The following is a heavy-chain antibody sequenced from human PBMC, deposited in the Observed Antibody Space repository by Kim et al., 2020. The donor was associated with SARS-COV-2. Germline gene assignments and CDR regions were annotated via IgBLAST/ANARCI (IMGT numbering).Heavy chain of an antibody. D-gene: IGHD6-6*01. Sequence: GRFTISRDKAKNSRYLQMNSLRAEDTAVYYCARDKVEVEYSSSSWGYYFDYWGQGTLVTVSS. CDR3: ARDKVEVEYSSSSWGYYFDY. J-gene: IGHJ4*02. V-gene: IGHV3-11*06.